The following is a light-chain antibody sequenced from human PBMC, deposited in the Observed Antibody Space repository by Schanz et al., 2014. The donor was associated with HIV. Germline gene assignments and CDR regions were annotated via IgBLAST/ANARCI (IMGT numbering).Light chain of an antibody. CDR2: WAS. Sequence: DIVMTQSPDSLAVSLGEGATIHCKSSQTVLYSSNNKNDLAWYQQKAGQPPKLLISWASTRETGVPDRFSGSGSGTDFTLTISSLQAEDEAVYYCQQYYTTPPTFGQGTKVEIK. CDR1: QTVLYSSNNKND. CDR3: QQYYTTPPT. J-gene: IGKJ1*01. V-gene: IGKV4-1*01.